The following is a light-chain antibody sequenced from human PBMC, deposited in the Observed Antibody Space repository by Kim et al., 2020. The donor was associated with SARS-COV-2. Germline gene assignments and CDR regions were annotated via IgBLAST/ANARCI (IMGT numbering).Light chain of an antibody. CDR2: RNN. V-gene: IGLV3-9*01. J-gene: IGLJ2*01. CDR1: NIGSKT. CDR3: QVWDSSTYVV. Sequence: SYELTQPLSVSVALGQTARITCGGNNIGSKTVHWYQQKPGQAPLLVIYRNNNRPSGIPERFSGSNSGNTATLTISSAQAADEADYYCQVWDSSTYVVFGGGTQLTVL.